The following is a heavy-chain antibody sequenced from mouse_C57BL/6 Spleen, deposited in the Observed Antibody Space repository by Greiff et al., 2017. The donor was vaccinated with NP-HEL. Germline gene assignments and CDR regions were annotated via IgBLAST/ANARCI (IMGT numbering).Heavy chain of an antibody. D-gene: IGHD4-1*01. Sequence: EVQLQQSGPELVKPGASVKISCKASGYTFTDYYMNWVKQSHGKSLEWIGDINPNNGGTSYNQKFKGKATLTVDKSSSTAYMELRSLTSEDSAVYYCARRGLGQTLDYWGQGTTLTVSS. V-gene: IGHV1-26*01. J-gene: IGHJ2*01. CDR2: INPNNGGT. CDR3: ARRGLGQTLDY. CDR1: GYTFTDYY.